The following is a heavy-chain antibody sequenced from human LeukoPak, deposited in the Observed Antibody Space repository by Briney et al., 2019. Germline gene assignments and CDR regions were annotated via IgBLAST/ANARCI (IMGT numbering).Heavy chain of an antibody. CDR3: ARDFLAAAGTT. Sequence: ASVKVSCKASGYTFTSYDINWVRQATGQGLEWMGWMNPNCGNTGYAQKFQGRVTMTRNTSMSTAYMELSSLRSEDTAVYYCARDFLAAAGTTWGQGTLVTVSS. V-gene: IGHV1-8*01. CDR1: GYTFTSYD. D-gene: IGHD6-13*01. J-gene: IGHJ4*02. CDR2: MNPNCGNT.